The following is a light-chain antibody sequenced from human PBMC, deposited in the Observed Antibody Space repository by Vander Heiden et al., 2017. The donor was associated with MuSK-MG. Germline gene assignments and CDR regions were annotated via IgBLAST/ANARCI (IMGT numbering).Light chain of an antibody. V-gene: IGLV2-14*01. CDR1: SSDVGGHNY. CDR3: SSYTSSSTIV. CDR2: DVS. Sequence: QSALTQPASVSGSPGPSLTISCTGTSSDVGGHNYVSWYQQHPGKAPKLMIYDVSNRPSGVSNRFSGSKSGNTASLTISGLQAEDEADYYCSSYTSSSTIVFGGGTKPTVL. J-gene: IGLJ2*01.